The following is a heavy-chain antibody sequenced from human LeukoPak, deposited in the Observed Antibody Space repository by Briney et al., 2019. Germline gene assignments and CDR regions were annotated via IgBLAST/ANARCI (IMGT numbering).Heavy chain of an antibody. CDR1: GFTFSSYS. D-gene: IGHD6-19*01. V-gene: IGHV3-21*01. Sequence: PGGSLRLSCAASGFTFSSYSMNWVRQAPGKGLEWVSSISSSSSYIYYADSVKGRFTISRDNAKNSLYLQMNSLRAEDTAVYYCARDPQCLVRKLDYWGQGTLVTVSS. CDR2: ISSSSSYI. CDR3: ARDPQCLVRKLDY. J-gene: IGHJ4*02.